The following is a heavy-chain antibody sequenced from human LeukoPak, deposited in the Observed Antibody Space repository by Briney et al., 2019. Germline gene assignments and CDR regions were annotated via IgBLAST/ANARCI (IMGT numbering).Heavy chain of an antibody. D-gene: IGHD6-19*01. CDR1: GFTFSSYA. CDR2: ISSNGGST. J-gene: IGHJ3*02. V-gene: IGHV3-64*01. CDR3: ASGGYSSGWDAFDI. Sequence: GGSLRLSCAASGFTFSSYAMHWVRQAPGKGLEYVSAISSNGGSTYYANSVKGRFTISRDNSKNTLYLQMCSLRAEDMAVYYCASGGYSSGWDAFDIWGQGTMVTVSS.